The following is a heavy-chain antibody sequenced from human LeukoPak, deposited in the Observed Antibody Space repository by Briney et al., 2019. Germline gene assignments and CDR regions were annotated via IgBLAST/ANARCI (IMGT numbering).Heavy chain of an antibody. CDR2: IYSGGTT. CDR3: AKDKAAVNSALDY. D-gene: IGHD6-25*01. J-gene: IGHJ4*02. V-gene: IGHV3-66*02. Sequence: PGGSLRLSCAVSGFTVRSNYLNWVRQAPGKGLEWVSIIYSGGTTFYADSVKGRFTISRDNSKNTVYLQMNSLRAEDTAVYYCAKDKAAVNSALDYWGQGTLVTVSS. CDR1: GFTVRSNY.